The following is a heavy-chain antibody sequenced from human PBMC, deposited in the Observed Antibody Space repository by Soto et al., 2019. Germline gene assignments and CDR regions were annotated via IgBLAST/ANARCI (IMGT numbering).Heavy chain of an antibody. CDR1: GFTVSSNY. CDR3: ARGYSGYHIMADSDI. D-gene: IGHD5-12*01. Sequence: GGSLRLSCAASGFTVSSNYMSWVRQAPGKGLEWVSVIYSGGSTYYADSVKGRFTISRDNSKNTLYLQMNRLRAEATAVYYCARGYSGYHIMADSDIRGQATMVTVSS. CDR2: IYSGGST. V-gene: IGHV3-53*01. J-gene: IGHJ3*02.